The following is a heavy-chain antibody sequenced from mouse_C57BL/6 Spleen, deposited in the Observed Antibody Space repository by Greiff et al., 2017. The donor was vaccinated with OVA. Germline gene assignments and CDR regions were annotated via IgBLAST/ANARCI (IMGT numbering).Heavy chain of an antibody. CDR3: ARSASSGYADY. J-gene: IGHJ2*01. CDR2: IDPSDSYI. D-gene: IGHD3-2*02. CDR1: GYTFTSYW. Sequence: QVQLQPPWAELVKPGASVKLSCKASGYTFTSYWMQWVKQRPGQGLEWIGEIDPSDSYINYNQKFKGKATLTVDTSSSTAYMQLSRLTSEDSAVYYCARSASSGYADYWGQGTTLTVSS. V-gene: IGHV1-50*01.